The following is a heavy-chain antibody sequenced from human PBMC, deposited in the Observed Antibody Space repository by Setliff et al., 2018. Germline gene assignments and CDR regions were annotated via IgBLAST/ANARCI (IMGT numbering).Heavy chain of an antibody. J-gene: IGHJ3*02. Sequence: PSETLSLTCTVSGGSISSHYWSWIRQPPGKGLEWIGYIYYSGSTNYNPSLKSRVTISVDTSKNQFSLKLSSVTAADTAVYYCARHENDYGDYDDAFDIWGQGTMVTVSS. CDR3: ARHENDYGDYDDAFDI. CDR1: GGSISSHY. V-gene: IGHV4-59*08. D-gene: IGHD4-17*01. CDR2: IYYSGST.